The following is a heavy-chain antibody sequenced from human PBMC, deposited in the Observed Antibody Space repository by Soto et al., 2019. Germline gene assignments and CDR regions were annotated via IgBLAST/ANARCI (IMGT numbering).Heavy chain of an antibody. CDR1: GGSISSYY. D-gene: IGHD3-10*01. CDR2: IYYSGST. CDR3: ARARPSSYGSGSYPPLHYYYYGMDV. V-gene: IGHV4-59*01. Sequence: SETLSLTCTVSGGSISSYYWSWIRQPPGKGLEWIGYIYYSGSTNYNPSLKSRVTISVDTSKDQFSLKLSSVTAADTAVYYCARARPSSYGSGSYPPLHYYYYGMDVWGQGTTVTVSS. J-gene: IGHJ6*02.